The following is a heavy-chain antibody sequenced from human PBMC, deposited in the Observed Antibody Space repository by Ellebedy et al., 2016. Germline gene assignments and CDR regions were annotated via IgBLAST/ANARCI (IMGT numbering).Heavy chain of an antibody. V-gene: IGHV3-43*01. CDR3: AKDRAMAGLDAFDI. J-gene: IGHJ3*02. Sequence: GESLKISCAASGFTFDEYTMHWVRQGPGKGLEWVSLISWDGGSTDYGDSVKGRFTISRDNSKNSLYLQMNSLRTEDTALYYCAKDRAMAGLDAFDIWGQGTWVTVSS. CDR2: ISWDGGST. CDR1: GFTFDEYT. D-gene: IGHD6-19*01.